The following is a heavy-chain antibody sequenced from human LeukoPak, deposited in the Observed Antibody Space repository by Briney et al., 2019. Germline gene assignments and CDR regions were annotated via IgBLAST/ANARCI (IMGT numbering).Heavy chain of an antibody. CDR2: IKPDGSEI. V-gene: IGHV3-7*02. CDR1: GFTFSSYW. Sequence: PGGSLRLSCAVSGFTFSSYWMSWVRQAPGKGLEWVASIKPDGSEIQSVDSLKGRFTISRDNAKNSLYLQMNSLRAEDTAVYYCARVFAVFMYPGELFAPFDYWGQGTLVTVSS. J-gene: IGHJ4*02. CDR3: ARVFAVFMYPGELFAPFDY. D-gene: IGHD3-10*01.